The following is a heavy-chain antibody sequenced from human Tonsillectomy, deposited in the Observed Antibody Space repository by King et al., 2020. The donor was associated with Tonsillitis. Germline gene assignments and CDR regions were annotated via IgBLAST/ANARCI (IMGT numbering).Heavy chain of an antibody. J-gene: IGHJ4*02. CDR3: ARAVRFLEWLYFDY. CDR1: GFSFGTFW. D-gene: IGHD3-3*01. V-gene: IGHV3-7*04. CDR2: IKQDGSEQ. Sequence: VQLVESGGGLVQPGGSLRLSCEASGFSFGTFWMAWVRQAPGKGLEWVANIKQDGSEQYYVDSVKGRFTISRDNAKNSLYLQMNSLRAEDTAVYYCARAVRFLEWLYFDYWGQGTLVTVSS.